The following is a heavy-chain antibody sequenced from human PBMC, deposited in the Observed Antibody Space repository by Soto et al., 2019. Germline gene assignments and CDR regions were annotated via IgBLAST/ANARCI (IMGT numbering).Heavy chain of an antibody. Sequence: GASVKVSCKASGYTFTSYGISWVRQAPGQGLEWMGWISAYNGNTNYAQKLQGRVTMTTDTSTSTAYMELRSLRSDDTAVYYCAREDGYYDILTGYYNVWWFDPWGQGTLVTVSS. V-gene: IGHV1-18*01. CDR1: GYTFTSYG. CDR2: ISAYNGNT. J-gene: IGHJ5*02. CDR3: AREDGYYDILTGYYNVWWFDP. D-gene: IGHD3-9*01.